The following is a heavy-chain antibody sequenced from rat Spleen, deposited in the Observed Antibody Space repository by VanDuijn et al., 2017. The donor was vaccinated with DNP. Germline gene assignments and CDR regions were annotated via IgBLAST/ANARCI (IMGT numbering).Heavy chain of an antibody. CDR1: GFIFSNYE. V-gene: IGHV5-27*01. Sequence: EVQLVESGGGLVQPGRSLKLSCAASGFIFSNYEMAWVRQAPTKGLEWVASISSSGDSTYYRDSVKGRFTISRDNAKSTLYLQMDSLRSEDTATYYCTTDDSSHSRYFDYWGQGVMVTVSS. CDR2: ISSSGDST. D-gene: IGHD1-2*01. J-gene: IGHJ2*01. CDR3: TTDDSSHSRYFDY.